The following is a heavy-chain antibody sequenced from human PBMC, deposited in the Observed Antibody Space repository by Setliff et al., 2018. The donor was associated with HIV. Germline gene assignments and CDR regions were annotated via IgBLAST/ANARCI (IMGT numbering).Heavy chain of an antibody. CDR1: GDSISTDNYH. V-gene: IGHV4-39*01. CDR3: ARHAALIKRYYYYYLDV. Sequence: SETLSLTCTVSGDSISTDNYHWGWIRQPPGKGLEWIGHTANTDYNTSLKTRVTVSVYTSKKQLSLRLSSVTAADTAAYYCARHAALIKRYYYYYLDVWGKGTTVTVSS. J-gene: IGHJ6*03. CDR2: TANT. D-gene: IGHD5-18*01.